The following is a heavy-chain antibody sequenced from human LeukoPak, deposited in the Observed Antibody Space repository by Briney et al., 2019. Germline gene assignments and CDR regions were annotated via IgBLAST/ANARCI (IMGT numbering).Heavy chain of an antibody. J-gene: IGHJ6*02. CDR1: GFTVSSNY. D-gene: IGHD3-10*01. V-gene: IGHV3-53*01. Sequence: QPGGSLRLSCAASGFTVSSNYMSWVRQAPGKGLEWVSVIYSGGSTYYADSVKGRFTISRDNSKNTLYLQMNSLRAEDTAVYYCARGSAYHYYGMDVWGQGTTVTVSS. CDR3: ARGSAYHYYGMDV. CDR2: IYSGGST.